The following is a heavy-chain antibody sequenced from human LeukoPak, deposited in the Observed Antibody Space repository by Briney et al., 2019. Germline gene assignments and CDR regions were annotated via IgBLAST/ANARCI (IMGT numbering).Heavy chain of an antibody. D-gene: IGHD6-19*01. V-gene: IGHV3-23*01. J-gene: IGHJ4*02. Sequence: GGSLRLSCAASGFTFSSNAMSWVRQAPGKGLEWGSGISGSGGTPYYAGSARGRFTISRDNSKNTLYLQMNRLRAEDTAVYYGSKLAPASSGGTFDYWGQGTLVTVSS. CDR3: SKLAPASSGGTFDY. CDR2: ISGSGGTP. CDR1: GFTFSSNA.